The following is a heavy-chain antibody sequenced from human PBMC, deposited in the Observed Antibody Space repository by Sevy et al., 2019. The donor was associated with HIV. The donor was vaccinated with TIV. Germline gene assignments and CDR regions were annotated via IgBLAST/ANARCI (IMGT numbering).Heavy chain of an antibody. CDR2: ISAYNGNT. J-gene: IGHJ4*02. CDR3: ASDSRGVDHSNYGSSDFDY. V-gene: IGHV1-18*01. Sequence: ASVKVSCKASGYTFTSYGISWVRQAPGQGLEWMGWISAYNGNTNYAQKLQGRVTMTTDTSTSTAYMELRSLRSDDTAVYYCASDSRGVDHSNYGSSDFDYWGQGTLVTVSS. CDR1: GYTFTSYG. D-gene: IGHD4-4*01.